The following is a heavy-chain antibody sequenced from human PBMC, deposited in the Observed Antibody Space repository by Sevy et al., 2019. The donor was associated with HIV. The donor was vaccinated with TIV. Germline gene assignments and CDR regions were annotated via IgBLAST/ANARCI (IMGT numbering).Heavy chain of an antibody. CDR1: GYTLTELS. J-gene: IGHJ6*02. CDR3: ATGGITGNSGYYGMDV. Sequence: ASVKVSGKVSGYTLTELSMHWVRQAPGKGLEWMGGFDPEDGETIYAQKFQGRVTMTEDTSTDTAYMELSSLRSEDTAVYYCATGGITGNSGYYGMDVWGQGTTVTVSS. CDR2: FDPEDGET. D-gene: IGHD1-20*01. V-gene: IGHV1-24*01.